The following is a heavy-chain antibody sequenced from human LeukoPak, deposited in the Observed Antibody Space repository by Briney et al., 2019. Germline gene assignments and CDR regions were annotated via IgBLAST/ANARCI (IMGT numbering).Heavy chain of an antibody. CDR3: ARGSEGPAAILTLFDY. V-gene: IGHV1-69*05. CDR1: GGTFSSYA. CDR2: IIPIFGTA. Sequence: PSVKVSCKASGGTFSSYAISWVRQAPGQGREWMGGIIPIFGTANYAQKFQGRVTITTDESTSTAYMELSSLRSEDTAVYYCARGSEGPAAILTLFDYWGQGTLVTVSS. D-gene: IGHD2-2*01. J-gene: IGHJ4*02.